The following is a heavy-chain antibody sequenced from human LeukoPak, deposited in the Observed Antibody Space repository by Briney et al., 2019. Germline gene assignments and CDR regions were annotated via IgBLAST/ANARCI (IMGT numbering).Heavy chain of an antibody. CDR1: GYTFTSYA. V-gene: IGHV1-3*02. D-gene: IGHD3-22*01. Sequence: ASVTVSCKASGYTFTSYAMHWVRQAPGQRLEWMGWSNAGNGNTKYSQEFQGRVTITRDTSASTAYMELSSLRSEDMAVYYCARGDYYDSSVLDYWGQGTLVTVSS. CDR3: ARGDYYDSSVLDY. J-gene: IGHJ4*02. CDR2: SNAGNGNT.